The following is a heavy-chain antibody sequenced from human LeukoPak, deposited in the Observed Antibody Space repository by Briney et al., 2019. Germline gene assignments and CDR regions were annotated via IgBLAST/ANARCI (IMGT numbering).Heavy chain of an antibody. D-gene: IGHD3-16*01. CDR1: SGSFSGHY. V-gene: IGHV4-34*01. CDR3: ARVKDPGGYYYYYYMDV. Sequence: SETLSLTCAVYSGSFSGHYWSWIRQPPGKGLEWIGEINHSGSTDYNPSLKSRVTISVDTSKNQFSLKLSSVTAADTAVYYCARVKDPGGYYYYYYMDVWGKGTTVTVSS. CDR2: INHSGST. J-gene: IGHJ6*03.